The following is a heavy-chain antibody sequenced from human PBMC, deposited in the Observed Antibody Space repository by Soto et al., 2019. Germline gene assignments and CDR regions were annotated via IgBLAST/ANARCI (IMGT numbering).Heavy chain of an antibody. V-gene: IGHV3-48*02. D-gene: IGHD6-6*01. J-gene: IGHJ4*02. CDR3: ARDLESIAAPPYPD. Sequence: LRLSCAASGFTFSSYSMNWVRQAPGKGLEWVSYISSSSTIYYADSVKGRFTISRDNAKNSLYLQMNSLRDEDTAVYYCARDLESIAAPPYPDWGQGTLVTVSS. CDR2: ISSSSTI. CDR1: GFTFSSYS.